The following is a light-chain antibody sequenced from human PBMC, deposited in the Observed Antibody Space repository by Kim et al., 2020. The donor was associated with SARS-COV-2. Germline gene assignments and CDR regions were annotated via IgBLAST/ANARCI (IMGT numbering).Light chain of an antibody. V-gene: IGLV2-14*03. Sequence: QSALTQPASVSGSPGQSITISCTGTSSDVGGYNYVSWYQQHPGKAPKLMIYDVSNRPSGVSNRFSGSKSGNTASLTISGLQAEDEADYYCSSYTSSSPWVFGGGNQLTVL. CDR3: SSYTSSSPWV. CDR1: SSDVGGYNY. CDR2: DVS. J-gene: IGLJ3*02.